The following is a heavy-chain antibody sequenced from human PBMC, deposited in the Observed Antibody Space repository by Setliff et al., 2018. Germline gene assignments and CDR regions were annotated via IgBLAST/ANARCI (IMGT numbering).Heavy chain of an antibody. V-gene: IGHV1-18*01. CDR1: GETFTRYS. CDR2: ISAYNGNT. D-gene: IGHD2-21*01. Sequence: ASVKVSCKASGETFTRYSIHWVRQAPGQGLEWMGWISAYNGNTNYAQKLQGRVTMTTDTSTSTAYMELNSLRSEDTAVYYCARFLDPRDGYQNSPGFDFWGQGALVTVSS. CDR3: ARFLDPRDGYQNSPGFDF. J-gene: IGHJ4*02.